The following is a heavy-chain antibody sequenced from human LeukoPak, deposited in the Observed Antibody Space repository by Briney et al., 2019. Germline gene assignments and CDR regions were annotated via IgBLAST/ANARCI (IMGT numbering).Heavy chain of an antibody. CDR3: ARPLEPYDILTGYQP. CDR1: GGAFSGYY. Sequence: SETLSLTCAVYGGAFSGYYWSWIRQPPGKGLEWIGEINHSGSTNYNPSLKSRVTISVDTSKNQFSLKLSSVTAADTAVYYCARPLEPYDILTGYQPWGQGTLVTVPS. J-gene: IGHJ5*02. D-gene: IGHD3-9*01. CDR2: INHSGST. V-gene: IGHV4-34*01.